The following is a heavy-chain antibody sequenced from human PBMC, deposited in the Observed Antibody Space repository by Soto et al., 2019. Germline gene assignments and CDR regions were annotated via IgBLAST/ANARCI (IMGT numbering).Heavy chain of an antibody. J-gene: IGHJ4*02. CDR3: AKTESFNGYYNAFDC. V-gene: IGHV3-23*01. D-gene: IGHD3-9*01. CDR2: ISGGGGSA. Sequence: GGSLRLSCAASGFSFGGYAVTWVRQAPGKGLEWVSAISGGGGSAYYADSVKGRFTISRDNSKNTVYLQMNSLKAGDTALYYCAKTESFNGYYNAFDCWGQGARVTVSS. CDR1: GFSFGGYA.